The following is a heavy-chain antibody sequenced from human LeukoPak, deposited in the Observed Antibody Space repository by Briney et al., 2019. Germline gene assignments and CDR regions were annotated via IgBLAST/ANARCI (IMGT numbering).Heavy chain of an antibody. J-gene: IGHJ3*02. D-gene: IGHD3-22*01. Sequence: SETLSLTCTVSGGSISSSSYYWGWVRQPPGKGLEWIGSIYYSGSTYYNPSLKSRVTISVDTSKNQFSLKLSSVTAADTAVYYCARADRVGDYDSSGYSRGHDACHIWGQGTMVTVSS. V-gene: IGHV4-39*07. CDR3: ARADRVGDYDSSGYSRGHDACHI. CDR2: IYYSGST. CDR1: GGSISSSSYY.